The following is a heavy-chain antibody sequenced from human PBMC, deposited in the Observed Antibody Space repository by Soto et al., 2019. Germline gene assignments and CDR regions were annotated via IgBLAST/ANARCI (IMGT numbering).Heavy chain of an antibody. CDR1: GGTFSSYA. CDR3: XXEKTCGGDCYPLDY. V-gene: IGHV1-69*06. D-gene: IGHD2-21*02. J-gene: IGHJ4*02. CDR2: IIPIFGTA. Sequence: QVQLVQSGAEVKKPGSSVKVSCKASGGTFSSYAISWVRQAPGQGLEWMGGIIPIFGTANYAQKFQGRVTITADKSTSTAYMELSSLRSEDTAVYXXXXEKTCGGDCYPLDYWGQGTLVTVSS.